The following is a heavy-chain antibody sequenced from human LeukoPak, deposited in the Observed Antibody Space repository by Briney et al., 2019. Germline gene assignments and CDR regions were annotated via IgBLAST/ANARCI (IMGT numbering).Heavy chain of an antibody. CDR1: GFTISNYA. V-gene: IGHV3-23*01. CDR3: ARVRHYDFWSGLFQH. Sequence: PGGSLRLSCAASGFTISNYAMTWVRRAPGKGLEWVSAISGSGGYTYYADSVKGRFTISRDNSKNTLYLQMNSLRAEDTAVYYCARVRHYDFWSGLFQHWGQGTLVTVSS. CDR2: ISGSGGYT. D-gene: IGHD3-3*01. J-gene: IGHJ1*01.